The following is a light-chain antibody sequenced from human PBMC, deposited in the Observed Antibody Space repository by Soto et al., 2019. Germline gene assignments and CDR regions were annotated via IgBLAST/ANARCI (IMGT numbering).Light chain of an antibody. CDR1: QSISSW. Sequence: DSQMTQYPSTLSASVGDRVTITCRARQSISSWLAWYQQKPGKAPKLLISKASTLQSGVPPRFGGSGYGTEFTLTISSLQPDDFATYYCQQYERYPMTFGGGTKVEIK. CDR3: QQYERYPMT. CDR2: KAS. V-gene: IGKV1-5*03. J-gene: IGKJ4*02.